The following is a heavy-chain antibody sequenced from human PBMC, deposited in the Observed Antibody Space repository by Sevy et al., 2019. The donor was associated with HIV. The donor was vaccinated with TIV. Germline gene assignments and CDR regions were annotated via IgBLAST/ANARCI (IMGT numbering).Heavy chain of an antibody. CDR2: ISAYNGNT. CDR1: GYTFTSYG. CDR3: ARDQGSRYSSGRYAY. V-gene: IGHV1-18*01. D-gene: IGHD6-19*01. J-gene: IGHJ4*02. Sequence: ASVKVSCKASGYTFTSYGISWVRQAPGQGLEWMGWISAYNGNTNYAQKLQGRVTMTTDTSTSTAYMELRSLRSDDTAVYYCARDQGSRYSSGRYAYWGQGTLVTVSS.